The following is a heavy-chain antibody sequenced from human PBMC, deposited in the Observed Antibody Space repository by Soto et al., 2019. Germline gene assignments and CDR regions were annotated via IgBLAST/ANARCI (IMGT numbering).Heavy chain of an antibody. CDR1: GFSLSNARMG. CDR2: IFSNDEK. V-gene: IGHV2-26*01. J-gene: IGHJ4*02. CDR3: ARMDDTMTKNDY. Sequence: QVTLKESGPVLVKPTETLTLTCTVSGFSLSNARMGVSWIRQPPGKALEWLAHIFSNDEKSYSTSLKSRLTISKDTSKSQVVLTMINMDPVDTATYYCARMDDTMTKNDYWGQGTLVTVSS. D-gene: IGHD3-22*01.